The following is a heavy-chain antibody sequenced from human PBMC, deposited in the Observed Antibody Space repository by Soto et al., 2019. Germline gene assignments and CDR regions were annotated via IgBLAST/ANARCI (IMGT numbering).Heavy chain of an antibody. Sequence: SLNLSCKPSGFTFTSSSVQCGRGARGQRLEWIGWIVVGSGNTNYAQKFQERVTITRDMSTSTAYMELSSLRSEDTAVYYCAAVALVVRGVIPLDPWGQGTLVTVSS. V-gene: IGHV1-58*01. CDR1: GFTFTSSS. J-gene: IGHJ5*02. D-gene: IGHD3-10*01. CDR3: AAVALVVRGVIPLDP. CDR2: IVVGSGNT.